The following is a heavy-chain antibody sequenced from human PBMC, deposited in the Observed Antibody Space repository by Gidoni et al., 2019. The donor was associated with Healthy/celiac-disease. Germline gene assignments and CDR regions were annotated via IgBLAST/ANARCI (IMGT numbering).Heavy chain of an antibody. Sequence: QVQLVQSGAEVKKPGASVKVSCKASGYTFTSYDMHCVRQAPGQRLEWMGGINAGNGNTKYSQKFQGRVTITRDTSASTAYMELSSLRSEDTAVYYCARDKRIVVVTAPWDAFDIWGQGTMVTVSS. D-gene: IGHD2-21*02. J-gene: IGHJ3*02. CDR1: GYTFTSYD. V-gene: IGHV1-3*01. CDR3: ARDKRIVVVTAPWDAFDI. CDR2: INAGNGNT.